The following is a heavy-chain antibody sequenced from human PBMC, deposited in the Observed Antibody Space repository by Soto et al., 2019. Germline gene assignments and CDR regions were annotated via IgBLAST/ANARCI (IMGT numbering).Heavy chain of an antibody. Sequence: ASVKVSCKASGYTFTSYGISWVRQAPGQGLEWMGWISAYNGNTNYAQKLQGRFTISRDNSKNTLYLQMNSLRAEDTAVYYCARDPSRRRLLRFFPADYYYGMDVWGQGTTVTVSS. J-gene: IGHJ6*02. CDR1: GYTFTSYG. D-gene: IGHD3-3*01. CDR2: ISAYNGNT. CDR3: ARDPSRRRLLRFFPADYYYGMDV. V-gene: IGHV1-18*01.